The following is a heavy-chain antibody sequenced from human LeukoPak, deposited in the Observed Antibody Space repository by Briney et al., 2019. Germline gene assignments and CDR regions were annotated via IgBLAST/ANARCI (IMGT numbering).Heavy chain of an antibody. D-gene: IGHD1-26*01. CDR1: GFTFSRYW. CDR2: INSDGSST. CDR3: ARLGGSGEAYYWYYYMDV. V-gene: IGHV3-74*01. Sequence: PGGSLRLSCAASGFTFSRYWMHWVRQAPGKGLVWVSRINSDGSSTSYADSVKGRFTISRDNAKNSLYLQMNSLRAEDTAVYYCARLGGSGEAYYWYYYMDVWGKGTTVTISS. J-gene: IGHJ6*03.